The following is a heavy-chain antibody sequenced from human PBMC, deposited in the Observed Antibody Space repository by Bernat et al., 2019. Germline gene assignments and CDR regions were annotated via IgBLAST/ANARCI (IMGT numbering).Heavy chain of an antibody. D-gene: IGHD3-16*01. CDR3: AKEGEGDAFDI. Sequence: EVQLVESGGGLVKPGGSLRLSCAASGFTFSSYSMNWVRQAPGKGLEWVSYISSSSSYIYDADSVKGRFTISRDNAKNSLYLQMNSLRAEDTAVYYCAKEGEGDAFDIWGQGTMVTVSS. V-gene: IGHV3-21*05. J-gene: IGHJ3*02. CDR1: GFTFSSYS. CDR2: ISSSSSYI.